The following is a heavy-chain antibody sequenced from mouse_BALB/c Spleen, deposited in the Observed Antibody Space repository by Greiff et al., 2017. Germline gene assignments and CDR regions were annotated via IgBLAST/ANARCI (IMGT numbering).Heavy chain of an antibody. D-gene: IGHD1-2*01. Sequence: EVKLMESGGGFVQPGGSLKLSCAASGFTFSSYGMPWVSQTPDKRLEWIATINSKGGSTDYPDSVQGRYTITRDKSYNTLYLQISSRKSEDTAMYDCERVITTGDIDYWGQGTSLTVSS. J-gene: IGHJ2*02. V-gene: IGHV5-6-3*01. CDR2: INSKGGST. CDR1: GFTFSSYG. CDR3: ERVITTGDIDY.